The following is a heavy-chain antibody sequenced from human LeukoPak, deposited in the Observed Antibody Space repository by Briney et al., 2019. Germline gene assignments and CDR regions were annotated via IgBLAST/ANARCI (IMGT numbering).Heavy chain of an antibody. J-gene: IGHJ6*04. CDR3: ARASMVRGVINGYYYYYGMDV. CDR1: GFTFSSYA. CDR2: ISSNGGST. D-gene: IGHD3-10*01. Sequence: PGGSLRLSCSASGFTFSSYAMHWVRQAPGKGLEYVSAISSNGGSTYYADSVKGRFTISRDNSKNTLYLQMSSLRAEDTAVYYCARASMVRGVINGYYYYYGMDVWGKGTTVTVSS. V-gene: IGHV3-64D*06.